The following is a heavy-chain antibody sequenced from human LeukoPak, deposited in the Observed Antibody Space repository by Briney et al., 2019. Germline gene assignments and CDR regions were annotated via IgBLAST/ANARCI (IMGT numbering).Heavy chain of an antibody. J-gene: IGHJ4*02. CDR3: ARETPWLVLDY. CDR1: GFTFSSYG. Sequence: PGGSLRLSCAASGFTFSSYGMHWVRQAPGKGLEWVAVIWYDGSNKYYADSVKGRFTISRDNSKNTLYLQMNSLRAEDTAVYYCARETPWLVLDYWGQGTLVTVSS. V-gene: IGHV3-33*01. CDR2: IWYDGSNK. D-gene: IGHD6-19*01.